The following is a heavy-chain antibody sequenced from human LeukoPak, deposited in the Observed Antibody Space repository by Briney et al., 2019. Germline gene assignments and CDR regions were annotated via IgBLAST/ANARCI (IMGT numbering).Heavy chain of an antibody. CDR3: ARVPSVTMVRGVIIRSYYFDY. CDR2: ISWNSGRI. J-gene: IGHJ4*02. D-gene: IGHD3-10*01. V-gene: IGHV3-9*01. Sequence: PGGSLRLSCAASGFSIDDYAMHWVRQVPGKGLEWVSGISWNSGRIGYADSVKGRFTISRDNAKNSLYLQMNSLRAEDTAVYYCARVPSVTMVRGVIIRSYYFDYWGQGTLVTVSS. CDR1: GFSIDDYA.